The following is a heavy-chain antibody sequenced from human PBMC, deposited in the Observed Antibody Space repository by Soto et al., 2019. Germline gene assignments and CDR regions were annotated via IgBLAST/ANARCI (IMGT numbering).Heavy chain of an antibody. CDR3: ARGLISGSHYSGGWYYFDS. CDR1: GGSISSSSFH. CDR2: INHSGSA. V-gene: IGHV4-39*07. J-gene: IGHJ4*02. Sequence: SETLSLTCTVSGGSISSSSFHWTWIRQTPRKGLQWIGQINHSGSANYNPSLKSRVTISVHTSNSQFSLELSSVTAADTAVYYCARGLISGSHYSGGWYYFDSWGQGTQVTVSS. D-gene: IGHD1-26*01.